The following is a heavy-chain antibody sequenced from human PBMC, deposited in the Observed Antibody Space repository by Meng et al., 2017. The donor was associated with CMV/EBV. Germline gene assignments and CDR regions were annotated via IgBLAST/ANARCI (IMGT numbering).Heavy chain of an antibody. J-gene: IGHJ5*02. V-gene: IGHV4-34*01. CDR2: INHSGST. CDR1: GGSFSGYY. CDR3: ARGGNWFDP. Sequence: EQLQQWGAVSLKPSETLSLTCAVYGGSFSGYYWSGIRQPPGKGLEWIGEINHSGSTNYNPSLKSRVTISVDTSKNQFSLKLSSVTAADTAVYYCARGGNWFDPWGQGTLVTISS.